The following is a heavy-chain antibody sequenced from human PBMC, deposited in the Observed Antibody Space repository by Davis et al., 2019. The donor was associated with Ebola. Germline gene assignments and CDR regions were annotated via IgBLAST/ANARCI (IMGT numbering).Heavy chain of an antibody. D-gene: IGHD5-18*01. CDR1: GFTFGDYA. CDR2: IRSKAYGGTT. J-gene: IGHJ4*02. CDR3: TRERRGYSDY. V-gene: IGHV3-49*04. Sequence: PGGSLRLSCTGSGFTFGDYAVSWVRQAPGKGLEWVGFIRSKAYGGTTEYAASVKGRFTISRDDSKSIAYLQMNSLKTEDTAVYYCTRERRGYSDYWGQGTLVTVSS.